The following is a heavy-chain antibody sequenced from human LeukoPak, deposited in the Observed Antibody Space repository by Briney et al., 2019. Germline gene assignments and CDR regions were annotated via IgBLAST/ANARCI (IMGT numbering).Heavy chain of an antibody. CDR3: ARGRYSSGWYYFDY. CDR1: GGSFSGYY. D-gene: IGHD6-19*01. Sequence: PSETLSLTCADYGGSFSGYYWSWIRQPPGKGLEWIGEINHSGSTNYNPSLKSRVTISVDTSKNQFSLKLSSVTAADTAVYYCARGRYSSGWYYFDYWGQGTLVTVSS. V-gene: IGHV4-34*01. J-gene: IGHJ4*02. CDR2: INHSGST.